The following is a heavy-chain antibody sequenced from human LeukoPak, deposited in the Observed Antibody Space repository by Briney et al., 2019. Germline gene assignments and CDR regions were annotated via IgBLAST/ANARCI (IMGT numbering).Heavy chain of an antibody. J-gene: IGHJ4*02. V-gene: IGHV3-11*01. CDR3: ARVPRGTSGSS. D-gene: IGHD2-8*01. CDR1: GFTFSDYY. Sequence: GGSLRLSCAASGFTFSDYYMSWIRQAPGKGLEWVSYISSSGSITHYADSVKGRFTISRDNAKNSLYLQMNSLTAEDTAVYYCARVPRGTSGSSWGQGTLVTVSS. CDR2: ISSSGSIT.